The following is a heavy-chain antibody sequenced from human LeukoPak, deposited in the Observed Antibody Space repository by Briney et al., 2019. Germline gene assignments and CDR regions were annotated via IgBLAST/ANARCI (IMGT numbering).Heavy chain of an antibody. CDR2: MSPNSGNT. CDR3: ARSHNYGYPF. CDR1: AYTLTMYD. V-gene: IGHV1-8*01. Sequence: EASVKVSCKASAYTLTMYDTNWVRQATGQGLEWMGWMSPNSGNTGYAQKFQGRVTMTRNTSISTAYMELSSLRSEDTAVYYCARSHNYGYPFWGQGTLVTVSS. D-gene: IGHD5-18*01. J-gene: IGHJ4*02.